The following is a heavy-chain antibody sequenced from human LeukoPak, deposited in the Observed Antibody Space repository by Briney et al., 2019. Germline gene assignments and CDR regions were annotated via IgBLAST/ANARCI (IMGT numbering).Heavy chain of an antibody. J-gene: IGHJ4*01. CDR2: LSGSGITT. CDR1: EFTFSNSA. V-gene: IGHV3-23*01. Sequence: PGGSLRLSCAASEFTFSNSAMSWVRQAPGKGLEWVSTLSGSGITTYYADSVKGRFTIFRDNSKNTLYLQKNSLRAEDTAVYYCAKGIYSSGWSYFDYWGHGTLVTVSS. D-gene: IGHD6-19*01. CDR3: AKGIYSSGWSYFDY.